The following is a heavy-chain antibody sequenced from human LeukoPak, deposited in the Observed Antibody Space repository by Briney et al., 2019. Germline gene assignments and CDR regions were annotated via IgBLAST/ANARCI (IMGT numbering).Heavy chain of an antibody. Sequence: PSETLSLTCTVSGGSISIYYWTWIRQPPGKGLEWIGYVYYSGTTNYNPSLKSRVTISVDTSKNQFSLKLSSVTAADTAVYYCARHRPRGRYPYFDYWGQGTLVTVSS. V-gene: IGHV4-59*08. CDR2: VYYSGTT. CDR1: GGSISIYY. D-gene: IGHD6-19*01. J-gene: IGHJ4*02. CDR3: ARHRPRGRYPYFDY.